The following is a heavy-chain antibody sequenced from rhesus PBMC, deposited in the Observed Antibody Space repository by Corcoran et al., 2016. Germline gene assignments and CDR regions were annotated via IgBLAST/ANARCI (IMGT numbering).Heavy chain of an antibody. CDR3: ARDESNRFDV. J-gene: IGHJ5-1*01. CDR1: GASIRSHY. V-gene: IGHV4S6*01. Sequence: QGQLQESGPGLVKPSETLPLTCAVSGASIRSHYWSWIRQPPGKGLEGIGYISGGSGSTKYNPSLKGRVTISRDTSKNQISLKLTSVTAADTAVYYCARDESNRFDVWGAGVLVTVSS. CDR2: ISGGSGST.